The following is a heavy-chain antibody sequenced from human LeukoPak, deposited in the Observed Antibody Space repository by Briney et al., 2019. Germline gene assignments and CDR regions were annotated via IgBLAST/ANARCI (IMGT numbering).Heavy chain of an antibody. D-gene: IGHD3-22*01. CDR1: GFTFSSYS. CDR2: IWYDGSNK. CDR3: ARVNYDSSGDDY. Sequence: GGSLRLSCAASGFTFSSYSMHWVRQAPGKGLEWVAVIWYDGSNKYYADSVKGRFTISRDNSKNTLYLQMNSLRAEDTAVYYCARVNYDSSGDDYWGQGTLVTVSS. V-gene: IGHV3-33*01. J-gene: IGHJ4*02.